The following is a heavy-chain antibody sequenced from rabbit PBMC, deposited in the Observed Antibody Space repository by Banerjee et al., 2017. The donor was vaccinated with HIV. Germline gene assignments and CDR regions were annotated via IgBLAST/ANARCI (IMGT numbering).Heavy chain of an antibody. V-gene: IGHV1S43*01. CDR2: IYTSSGGT. D-gene: IGHD1-1*01. CDR1: GFDLSNYYY. CDR3: ARAYGSASGYDL. Sequence: QSLEESGGDLVKPGASLTLTCTASGFDLSNYYYMCWVRQAPGKGLEWIGCIYTSSGGTYYASWVNGRFTISRSTSLNTVDLKMTSLTAADTATYFCARAYGSASGYDLWGQGTLVTVS. J-gene: IGHJ4*01.